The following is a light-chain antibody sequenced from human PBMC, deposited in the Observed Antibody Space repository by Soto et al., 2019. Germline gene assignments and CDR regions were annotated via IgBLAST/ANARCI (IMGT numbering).Light chain of an antibody. CDR3: QQSYSTTIT. J-gene: IGKJ5*01. CDR1: QSISSY. Sequence: DIQMTQSPSSLSPSVGDRVTITCRASQSISSYLNWYQKKPGKDPKLLIYAASSLQSGVPSRFSGSGSGTDFNLTISSLQPEDFATYYCQQSYSTTITFGQGTRLDIK. CDR2: AAS. V-gene: IGKV1-39*01.